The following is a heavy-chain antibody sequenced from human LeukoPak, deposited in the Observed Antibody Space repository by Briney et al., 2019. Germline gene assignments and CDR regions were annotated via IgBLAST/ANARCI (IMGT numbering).Heavy chain of an antibody. Sequence: GGSLRLSCAASGFTFSSYSINCGRQAPGKGLEWGSSISSSSSYVYYTDSLKGRFTISRDNAKNSLYLQMNSLRAEDTAVYYCARSRAGDWDFDYWGQGTLVTVSS. CDR2: ISSSSSYV. D-gene: IGHD3/OR15-3a*01. CDR1: GFTFSSYS. V-gene: IGHV3-21*01. J-gene: IGHJ4*02. CDR3: ARSRAGDWDFDY.